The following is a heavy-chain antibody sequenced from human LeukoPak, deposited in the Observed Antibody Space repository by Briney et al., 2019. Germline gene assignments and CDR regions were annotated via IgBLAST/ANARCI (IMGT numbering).Heavy chain of an antibody. V-gene: IGHV1-8*01. Sequence: ASVKVSCKASGYTFTSYDINWVRQATGQGLEWMGWMNPNSGNTGYAQKFQGRVTMTRNTSISTAYMDLSSLRSEDTALYYCARGWDGEEMQEEVDYWGQGTLVTVSS. CDR2: MNPNSGNT. CDR3: ARGWDGEEMQEEVDY. J-gene: IGHJ4*02. D-gene: IGHD1-26*01. CDR1: GYTFTSYD.